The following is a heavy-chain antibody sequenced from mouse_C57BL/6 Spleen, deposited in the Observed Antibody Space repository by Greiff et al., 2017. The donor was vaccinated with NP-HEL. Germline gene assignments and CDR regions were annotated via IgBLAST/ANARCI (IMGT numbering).Heavy chain of an antibody. V-gene: IGHV1-54*01. CDR3: ARYYYGNSGFDY. D-gene: IGHD2-1*01. Sequence: VQLQQSGAELVRPGTSVKVSCKASGYAFTNYLIEWVKQRPGQGLEWIGVINPGSGGTNYNEKFKGKATLTADKSSSTAYMQLSSLTSEDSAVYFCARYYYGNSGFDYWGQGTTLTVSS. CDR1: GYAFTNYL. CDR2: INPGSGGT. J-gene: IGHJ2*01.